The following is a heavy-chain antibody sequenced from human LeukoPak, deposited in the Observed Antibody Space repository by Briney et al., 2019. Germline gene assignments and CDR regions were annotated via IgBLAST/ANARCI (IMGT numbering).Heavy chain of an antibody. CDR2: IFTSGIT. CDR1: GGSISIYY. V-gene: IGHV4-4*07. Sequence: PSETLSLTCTVSGGSISIYYWNWIRQPAGKGLEWIGRIFTSGITNYDPSLKSRVTMSVDTSKNQFSLNLSSVTAADTAVYYCARGNYGSGDCGMDVWGQGTTVTVSS. CDR3: ARGNYGSGDCGMDV. J-gene: IGHJ6*02. D-gene: IGHD3-10*01.